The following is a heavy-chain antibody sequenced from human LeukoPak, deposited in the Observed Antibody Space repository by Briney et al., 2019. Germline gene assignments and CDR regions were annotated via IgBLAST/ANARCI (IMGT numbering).Heavy chain of an antibody. J-gene: IGHJ5*02. D-gene: IGHD3-3*01. CDR1: GLTFSDHY. CDR2: IRNKANSYTT. V-gene: IGHV3-72*01. CDR3: AKGHYDLSGWFDP. Sequence: PGGSLRLSCAASGLTFSDHYMDWVRQAPGKGLEWVGRIRNKANSYTTEYAASVKGRFTISRDDSKNSLYLQMNSLRAEDMALYYCAKGHYDLSGWFDPWGQGTLVTVSS.